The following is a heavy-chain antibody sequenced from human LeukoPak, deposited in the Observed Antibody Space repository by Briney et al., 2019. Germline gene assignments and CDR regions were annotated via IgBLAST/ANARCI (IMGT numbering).Heavy chain of an antibody. CDR2: ISYDGSNK. CDR1: GFTFSSYG. V-gene: IGHV3-30*18. Sequence: PGGSLRLSCAASGFTFSSYGMHWVRQAPGKGPEWVAVISYDGSNKYYADSVKGRFTTSRDNSKNTLYLQMNSLRAEDTAVYYCANGESYSSGWTHFDYWGQGTLVTVSS. D-gene: IGHD6-19*01. CDR3: ANGESYSSGWTHFDY. J-gene: IGHJ4*02.